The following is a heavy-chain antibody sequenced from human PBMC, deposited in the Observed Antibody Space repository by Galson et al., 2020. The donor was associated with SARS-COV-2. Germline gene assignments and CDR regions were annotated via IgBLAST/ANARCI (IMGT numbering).Heavy chain of an antibody. J-gene: IGHJ6*02. D-gene: IGHD6-13*01. V-gene: IGHV1-58*02. CDR3: AAGPLAAAGTGYYYGMDV. CDR1: GFTFTSSA. Sequence: SVKVSCKASGFTFTSSAMQWVRQARGQRLEWIGWIVVGSGNTNYAQKFQERVTITRDMSTSTAYMELSSLRSEDTAVYYCAAGPLAAAGTGYYYGMDVWGQGTTVTVSS. CDR2: IVVGSGNT.